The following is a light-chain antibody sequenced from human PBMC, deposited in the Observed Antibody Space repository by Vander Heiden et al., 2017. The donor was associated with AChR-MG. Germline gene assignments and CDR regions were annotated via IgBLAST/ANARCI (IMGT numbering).Light chain of an antibody. Sequence: DIQMTQSPSSLSASLGDRVTITCRGSQSISSYLNWYQQKPGKAPKLLIYAASSLQSGVPSRFSGSGSGTDFTLTISSMQPEDFATYYCQQSYSTRLYAFGHGTKLGI. CDR1: QSISSY. J-gene: IGKJ2*01. CDR3: QQSYSTRLYA. V-gene: IGKV1-39*01. CDR2: AAS.